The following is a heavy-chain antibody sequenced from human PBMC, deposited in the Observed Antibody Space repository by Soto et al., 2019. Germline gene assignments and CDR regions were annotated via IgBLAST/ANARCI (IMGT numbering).Heavy chain of an antibody. Sequence: QLQLQESGSGLVKPSQTLSLTCAVFGGSISSGGYSWSWIRQPPGKGLEWIGYIYHNGIANYNPSLTSPVTISLYGSKNHFSQKLNSVTAADTAVYYCARVSGSPFDYWGQGTLVTVSS. CDR3: ARVSGSPFDY. V-gene: IGHV4-30-2*01. CDR2: IYHNGIA. J-gene: IGHJ4*02. D-gene: IGHD3-3*01. CDR1: GGSISSGGYS.